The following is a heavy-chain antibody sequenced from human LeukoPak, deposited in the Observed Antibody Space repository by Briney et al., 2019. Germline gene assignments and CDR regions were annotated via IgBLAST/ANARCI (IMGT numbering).Heavy chain of an antibody. J-gene: IGHJ4*02. CDR2: INQDGSEK. V-gene: IGHV3-7*01. D-gene: IGHD3-10*01. CDR1: GFTFGSFW. CDR3: TRDGSGTMNY. Sequence: GGSLRLSCAGSGFTFGSFWMSWVRQAPGKGLEWVANINQDGSEKYYLESVKGRLTISRDSAKNSLYLQMSSLSAADTAVYFCTRDGSGTMNYWGQGTLLTVSS.